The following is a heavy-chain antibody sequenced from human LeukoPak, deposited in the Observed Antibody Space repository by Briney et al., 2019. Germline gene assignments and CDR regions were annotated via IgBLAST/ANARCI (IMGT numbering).Heavy chain of an antibody. CDR2: VSSDGGST. V-gene: IGHV3-64D*06. CDR3: VRALSSTVTTKRKFDD. Sequence: GGSLRLSCSASGFTFSYYARHWVRQPPGKGLEYVSGVSSDGGSTYSADSVKGRFTISRNNSKNTLYLQMSGLRGEDTAVYYCVRALSSTVTTKRKFDDWGQGTLVTVSS. J-gene: IGHJ4*02. CDR1: GFTFSYYA. D-gene: IGHD4-17*01.